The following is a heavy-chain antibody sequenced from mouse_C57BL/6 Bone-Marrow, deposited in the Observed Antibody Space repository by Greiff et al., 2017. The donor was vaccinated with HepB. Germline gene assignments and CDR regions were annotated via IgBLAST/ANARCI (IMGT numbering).Heavy chain of an antibody. CDR1: GYTFTSYG. CDR3: ARGDYGSFYPMDF. J-gene: IGHJ4*01. Sequence: VQLQQSGAELARPGASVKLSCKASGYTFTSYGISWVKQRTGQGLEWIGEIYPRSGNTYYNEKFKGKATLTADKSSITASMELRSLTSEDSAVYFCARGDYGSFYPMDFWGQGTSVTVSS. V-gene: IGHV1-81*01. D-gene: IGHD1-1*01. CDR2: IYPRSGNT.